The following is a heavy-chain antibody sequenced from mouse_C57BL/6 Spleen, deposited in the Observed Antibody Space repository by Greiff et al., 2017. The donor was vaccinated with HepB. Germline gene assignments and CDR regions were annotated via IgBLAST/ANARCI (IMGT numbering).Heavy chain of an antibody. D-gene: IGHD2-4*01. CDR1: GFTFSSYA. V-gene: IGHV5-4*01. CDR2: ISDGGSYT. Sequence: EVQWVESGGGLVKPGGSLKLSCAASGFTFSSYAMSWVRQTPEKRLEWVATISDGGSYTYYPDNVKGRFTISRDNAKNNLYLQMSHLKSEDTAMYYCARGDYDGQGDYWGQGTTLTVSS. CDR3: ARGDYDGQGDY. J-gene: IGHJ2*01.